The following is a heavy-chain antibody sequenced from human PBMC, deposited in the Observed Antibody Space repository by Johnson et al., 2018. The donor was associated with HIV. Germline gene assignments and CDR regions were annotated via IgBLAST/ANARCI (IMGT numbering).Heavy chain of an antibody. J-gene: IGHJ3*02. V-gene: IGHV3-30*02. D-gene: IGHD6-13*01. CDR1: GFIFSRYG. CDR3: ARGAAAAGPDAFDI. Sequence: QVQLVESGGGLVQPGGSLRLSCAASGFIFSRYGLHWVRQAPGKGLEWVAFIRYDGSNKYYADSVKGRFTISRDNSKNPPYLQMNSLRAEDTAVYYCARGAAAAGPDAFDIWVQGTLVTVSS. CDR2: IRYDGSNK.